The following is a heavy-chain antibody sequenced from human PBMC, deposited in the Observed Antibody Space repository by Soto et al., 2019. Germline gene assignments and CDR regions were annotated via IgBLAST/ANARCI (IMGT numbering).Heavy chain of an antibody. J-gene: IGHJ6*02. D-gene: IGHD3-22*01. CDR2: INPSGGST. Sequence: GASVKVSCKASRYTFTSYYMHWVRHAPGQGLEWMGIINPSGGSTSYAQKFQGRVTMTRDTSTSTVYMELSSLRSEDTAVYYCARVFDYDSSGYLETYYYYYGMDVWGQGTTVTGLL. CDR1: RYTFTSYY. V-gene: IGHV1-46*01. CDR3: ARVFDYDSSGYLETYYYYYGMDV.